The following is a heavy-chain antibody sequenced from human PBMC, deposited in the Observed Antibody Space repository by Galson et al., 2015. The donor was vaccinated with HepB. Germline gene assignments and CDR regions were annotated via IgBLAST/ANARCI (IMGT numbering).Heavy chain of an antibody. CDR3: ARGGIAAAGSWFDP. Sequence: ETLSLTCTVSGGSISSYYWSWIRQPPGKGLEWIGYIYYSGSTNYNPSLKSRVTISVDTSKNQFSLKLSSVTAADTAVYYCARGGIAAAGSWFDPWGQGTLVTVSS. CDR2: IYYSGST. CDR1: GGSISSYY. D-gene: IGHD6-13*01. J-gene: IGHJ5*02. V-gene: IGHV4-59*01.